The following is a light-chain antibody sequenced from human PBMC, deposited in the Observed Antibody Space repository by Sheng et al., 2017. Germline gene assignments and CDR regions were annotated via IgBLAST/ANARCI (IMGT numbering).Light chain of an antibody. CDR3: QQYDKWPLP. V-gene: IGKV3-15*01. Sequence: EIVMTQSPATLSVSPGERATLSCRASQSVSSKLAWYQQKPGQAPRLLIYGASTRATVSPRQVQWQWVWDRVHSHHQQPLQSEDFAVYYCQQYDKWPLPFGGGTKVEIK. J-gene: IGKJ4*01. CDR1: QSVSSK. CDR2: GAS.